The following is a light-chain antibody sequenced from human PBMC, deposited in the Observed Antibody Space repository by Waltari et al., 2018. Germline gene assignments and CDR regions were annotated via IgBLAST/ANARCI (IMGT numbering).Light chain of an antibody. V-gene: IGLV7-46*01. CDR1: TGAVSIVHY. CDR3: FLSYSDAGV. Sequence: QAVVTQEPSLTGSPGGTVTLTLASSTGAVSIVHYPSWFQQKPGPAPRALIFDTSNKYSSTPARFSGSLLGGKAALTLSGAQPEDEAEYYCFLSYSDAGVFGGGTKLTVL. CDR2: DTS. J-gene: IGLJ3*02.